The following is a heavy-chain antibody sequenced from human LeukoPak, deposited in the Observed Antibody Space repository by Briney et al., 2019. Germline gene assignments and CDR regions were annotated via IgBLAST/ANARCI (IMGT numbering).Heavy chain of an antibody. CDR3: ARGGRGRGFGELPYYYYYMDV. CDR2: IIPIFGTA. Sequence: SVKVSCKASGGTFSSYAISWVRQAPGQGLEWMGGIIPIFGTANYAQKLQGRVTITADESTSTAYMELSSLRSEDTAVYYCARGGRGRGFGELPYYYYYMDVWGKGTTVTVSS. D-gene: IGHD3-10*01. J-gene: IGHJ6*03. V-gene: IGHV1-69*13. CDR1: GGTFSSYA.